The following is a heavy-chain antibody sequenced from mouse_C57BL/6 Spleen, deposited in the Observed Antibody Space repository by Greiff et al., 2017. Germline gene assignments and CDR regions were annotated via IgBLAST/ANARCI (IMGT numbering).Heavy chain of an antibody. CDR3: TRGDYGSSYVRYFDY. CDR2: ISSGGDYI. J-gene: IGHJ2*01. Sequence: LQQSGEGLVKPGGSLKLSCAASGFTFSSYAMSWVRQTPEKRLEWVAYISSGGDYIYYADTVKGRFTISRDNARNTLYLQMSSLKSEDTAMYYCTRGDYGSSYVRYFDYWGQGTTLTVSS. V-gene: IGHV5-9-1*02. CDR1: GFTFSSYA. D-gene: IGHD1-1*01.